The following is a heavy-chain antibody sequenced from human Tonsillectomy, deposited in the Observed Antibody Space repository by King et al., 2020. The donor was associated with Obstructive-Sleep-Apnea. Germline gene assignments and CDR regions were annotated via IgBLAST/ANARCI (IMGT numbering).Heavy chain of an antibody. CDR3: ARAGRHYCSGGSCYSGFDY. CDR2: ISAYNGNT. Sequence: QLVQSGAEVKKPGASVKVSCKASGYTFTSYGISWVRQAPGQGLEWMGWISAYNGNTNYAQKLQGRVTMTTDTSTSTAYMELRSLRSDDTAVYYCARAGRHYCSGGSCYSGFDYWGQGTLVTVSS. D-gene: IGHD2-15*01. J-gene: IGHJ4*02. V-gene: IGHV1-18*04. CDR1: GYTFTSYG.